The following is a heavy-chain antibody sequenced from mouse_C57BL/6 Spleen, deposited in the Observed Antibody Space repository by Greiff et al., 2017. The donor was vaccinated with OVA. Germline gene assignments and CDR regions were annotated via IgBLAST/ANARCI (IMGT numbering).Heavy chain of an antibody. CDR1: GYSITSGYY. V-gene: IGHV3-6*01. CDR2: ISYDGSN. Sequence: VQLKESGPGLVKPSQSLSLTCSVTGYSITSGYYWNWIRQFPGNKLEWMGYISYDGSNNYNPSLKNRISITRDTSKNQFFLKLNSVTTEDTATYYCARVGGYYYGSSQKYFDVWGTGTTVTVSS. CDR3: ARVGGYYYGSSQKYFDV. D-gene: IGHD1-1*01. J-gene: IGHJ1*03.